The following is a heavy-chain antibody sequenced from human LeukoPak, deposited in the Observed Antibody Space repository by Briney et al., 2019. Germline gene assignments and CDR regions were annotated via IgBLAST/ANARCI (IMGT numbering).Heavy chain of an antibody. CDR2: IKEDGSER. V-gene: IGHV3-7*03. D-gene: IGHD1-7*01. CDR1: GFTFSDYY. J-gene: IGHJ4*02. CDR3: ARDKDSGGTTGSIFDS. Sequence: GGSLRLSCAASGFTFSDYYMSWIRQAPGKGLEWVATIKEDGSERYYVNSVKGRFTISRDNAKNSIYLEMDSLTAEDTAVYFCARDKDSGGTTGSIFDSWGQGTLVTVSS.